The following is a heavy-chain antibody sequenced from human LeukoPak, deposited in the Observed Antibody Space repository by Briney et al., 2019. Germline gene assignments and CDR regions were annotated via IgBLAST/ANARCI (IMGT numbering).Heavy chain of an antibody. CDR2: IHTSGRA. CDR1: GSSFNTYY. J-gene: IGHJ4*02. CDR3: ARDLVYLIDEDYG. D-gene: IGHD4-17*01. V-gene: IGHV4-4*07. Sequence: PSETLSLTCSVSGSSFNTYYWSWIRQPAGKALERIGRIHTSGRADNSPSLHSRVTISVAMSKKEFSLKLTSVTAADTAVYYCARDLVYLIDEDYGWGQGILVTVSS.